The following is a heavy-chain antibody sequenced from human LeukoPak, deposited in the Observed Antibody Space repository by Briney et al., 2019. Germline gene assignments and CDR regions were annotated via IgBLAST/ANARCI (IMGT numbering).Heavy chain of an antibody. CDR1: GFTFNNYA. Sequence: GGSLRLSCAASGFTFNNYAMSWVRQAPGKGLEWVSAISGSGGSTYYADSLKGRFTISRDNAKNSLYLQMSSLRAEDTAVYYCARASMVRGIPASFDYWGQGTLVTVSS. CDR2: ISGSGGST. J-gene: IGHJ4*02. D-gene: IGHD3-10*01. CDR3: ARASMVRGIPASFDY. V-gene: IGHV3-23*01.